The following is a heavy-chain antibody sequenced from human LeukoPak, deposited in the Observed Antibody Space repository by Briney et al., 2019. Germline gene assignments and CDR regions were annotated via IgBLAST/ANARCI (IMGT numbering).Heavy chain of an antibody. D-gene: IGHD2-15*01. CDR2: IRYDGSNK. CDR1: GFTFSSYG. J-gene: IGHJ4*02. CDR3: AKGRVAATTFRYFDY. V-gene: IGHV3-30*02. Sequence: PGGSLRLSCAASGFTFSSYGMHWVPQAPGKGLEWVAFIRYDGSNKYYADSVKGRFTISRDNSKNTLYLQMNSLRAEDTAVYYCAKGRVAATTFRYFDYWGQGTLVTVSS.